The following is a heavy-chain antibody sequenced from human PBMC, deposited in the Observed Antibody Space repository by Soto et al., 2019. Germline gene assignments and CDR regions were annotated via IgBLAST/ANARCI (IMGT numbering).Heavy chain of an antibody. J-gene: IGHJ6*04. CDR1: GFSLSSYA. CDR2: MADSGTNV. V-gene: IGHV3-48*01. CDR3: AREEYGDV. Sequence: EVQLVESGGGLVQPGGSLRLSCVASGFSLSSYAMKWVRQAPGKGLEWIAYMADSGTNVYYADSVRGRFTISRDIAESSVYLQMNSPRAEDTAVYYFAREEYGDVWGKGTTVTVSS. D-gene: IGHD2-2*01.